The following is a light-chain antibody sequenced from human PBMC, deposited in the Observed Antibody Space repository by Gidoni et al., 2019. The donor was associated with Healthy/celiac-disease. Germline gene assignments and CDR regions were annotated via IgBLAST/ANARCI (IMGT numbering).Light chain of an antibody. V-gene: IGKV2-28*01. Sequence: DIVMTQSPLSLPVTPGEPASISCRASRSLLPSNGDNYLDWYLQKPGQSPQLLIYLGSNRASGVPDRFSGSGSGTDFTLKISRVEAEDVGVYYCMQALQTPYTFXXXTKLEIK. CDR3: MQALQTPYT. J-gene: IGKJ2*01. CDR2: LGS. CDR1: RSLLPSNGDNY.